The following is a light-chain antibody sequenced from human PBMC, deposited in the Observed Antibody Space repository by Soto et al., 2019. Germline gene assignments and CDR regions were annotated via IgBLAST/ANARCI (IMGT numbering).Light chain of an antibody. V-gene: IGKV3-20*01. Sequence: EIVLTQSPGTLSLSPGERATLSCRASQSVRNRYVAWHQQKPGQAPRLLIYGASSRATGIPDRFSGSGSGTDFTLTISTLEPEDFAVYSCQQYGSSPPTVGGGTKVEMK. J-gene: IGKJ4*01. CDR1: QSVRNRY. CDR2: GAS. CDR3: QQYGSSPPT.